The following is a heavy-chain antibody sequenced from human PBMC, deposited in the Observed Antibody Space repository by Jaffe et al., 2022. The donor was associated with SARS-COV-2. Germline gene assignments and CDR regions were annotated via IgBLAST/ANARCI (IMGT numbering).Heavy chain of an antibody. CDR2: ISGSGANT. CDR1: GFTFSSYT. Sequence: EVQLLESGGDLVQPGGSLRLSCAASGFTFSSYTMTWVRQAPGKGLEWVSAISGSGANTYYADSVKGRFTISRDNSKNTLYLHMNSLRADDTAVYYCANRPQRGPYWGSQYDYWGQGTLVTVSS. D-gene: IGHD7-27*01. V-gene: IGHV3-23*01. J-gene: IGHJ4*02. CDR3: ANRPQRGPYWGSQYDY.